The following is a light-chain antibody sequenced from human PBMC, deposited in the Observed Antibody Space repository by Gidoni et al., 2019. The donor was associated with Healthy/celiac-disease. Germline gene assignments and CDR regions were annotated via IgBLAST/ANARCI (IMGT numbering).Light chain of an antibody. V-gene: IGKV3-20*01. CDR1: QSVSSSY. J-gene: IGKJ4*01. CDR2: GAS. CDR3: QQYGSSPPRLT. Sequence: EIVLTQSPGTLSLSPGERATLSCRASQSVSSSYLAWYRQKPGQAPRLLIYGASSRATGIPDRFSGSWSGTDFTLTISRLEPEDFAVYYCQQYGSSPPRLTFGGGTKVEIK.